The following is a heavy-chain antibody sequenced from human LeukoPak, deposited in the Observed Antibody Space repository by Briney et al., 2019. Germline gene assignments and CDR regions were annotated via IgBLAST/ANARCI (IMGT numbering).Heavy chain of an antibody. CDR3: ARGPKWLRQYYFDY. J-gene: IGHJ4*02. CDR2: VYYTGST. Sequence: SETLSLTCTVSGGSTSSSSYFWGWIRQPLEKGLDWIGNVYYTGSTYYNPSLLSRVTVSVDTSKNQFSLKLSSVTAADTAVYYCARGPKWLRQYYFDYWGQGTLITVSS. V-gene: IGHV4-39*01. D-gene: IGHD5-12*01. CDR1: GGSTSSSSYF.